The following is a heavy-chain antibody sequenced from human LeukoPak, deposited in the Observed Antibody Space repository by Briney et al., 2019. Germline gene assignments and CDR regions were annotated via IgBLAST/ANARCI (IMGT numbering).Heavy chain of an antibody. CDR1: GGSISSYY. Sequence: SETLSLTCTVSGGSISSYYWSWIRQPPGKGLEWIGYIYYTGSTNYNPSLKSRVTMSVDTSKNQFSLIVISVTAADTAVYYCARAGIVVVPAAQSTYGMDVWGQGTTVTVSS. CDR2: IYYTGST. J-gene: IGHJ6*02. V-gene: IGHV4-59*01. CDR3: ARAGIVVVPAAQSTYGMDV. D-gene: IGHD2-2*01.